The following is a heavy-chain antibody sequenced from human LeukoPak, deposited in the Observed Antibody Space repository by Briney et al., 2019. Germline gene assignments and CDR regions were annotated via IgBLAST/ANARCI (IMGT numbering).Heavy chain of an antibody. J-gene: IGHJ5*02. CDR3: ASVLSGIAVAGSFDP. Sequence: SVKVSCKAPLGTLSSYAISWVRQAPGQGLEWMGRIIPILGIANYAQKFQGRVTITADKSTSTAYMELSSLRSEDTAVYYCASVLSGIAVAGSFDPWGQGTLVTVSS. V-gene: IGHV1-69*04. D-gene: IGHD6-19*01. CDR2: IIPILGIA. CDR1: LGTLSSYA.